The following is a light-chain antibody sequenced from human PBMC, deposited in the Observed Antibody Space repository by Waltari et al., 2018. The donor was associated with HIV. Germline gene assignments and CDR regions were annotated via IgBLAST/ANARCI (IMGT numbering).Light chain of an antibody. CDR3: AAWDDSLSGWV. J-gene: IGLJ3*02. V-gene: IGLV1-44*01. CDR1: TSNIRSNT. Sequence: QSVVTQAPSASGTPGPRVTISCSGSTSNIRSNTVNWHQQLPGTAPKLLIYNNDQRPSGVPDRFSGSKSGTSAYLAISGLQSEDEADYYCAAWDDSLSGWVFGGGTKLTVL. CDR2: NND.